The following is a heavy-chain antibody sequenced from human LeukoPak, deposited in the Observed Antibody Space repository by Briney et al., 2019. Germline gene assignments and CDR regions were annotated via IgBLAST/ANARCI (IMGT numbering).Heavy chain of an antibody. J-gene: IGHJ4*02. CDR2: IFYSGTT. Sequence: SETLSLTCTVSGGSINTNYWSWIRQPPGKELEWIGYIFYSGTTTYNPSLKSRVTISVDTSKTQFSLKLSSVTAADTAVYYCARRVARYCSSTSCRAPFDYWGQGTLVTVSS. CDR1: GGSINTNY. V-gene: IGHV4-59*12. D-gene: IGHD2-2*01. CDR3: ARRVARYCSSTSCRAPFDY.